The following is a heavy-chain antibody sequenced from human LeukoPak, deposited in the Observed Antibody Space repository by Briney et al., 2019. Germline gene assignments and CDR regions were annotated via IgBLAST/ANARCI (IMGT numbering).Heavy chain of an antibody. Sequence: QTLSLTCAISGDSVSNNSAAWIWIRQSPSRGLEWLGRTYYKSRWYNDYAVSVKSRISIKPDTSKNHFSLQLNSATPEDTAVYYCAKSGYGFGRDWFDPWGQGTLVTVSS. V-gene: IGHV6-1*01. CDR2: TYYKSRWYN. CDR1: GDSVSNNSAA. CDR3: AKSGYGFGRDWFDP. J-gene: IGHJ5*02. D-gene: IGHD5-18*01.